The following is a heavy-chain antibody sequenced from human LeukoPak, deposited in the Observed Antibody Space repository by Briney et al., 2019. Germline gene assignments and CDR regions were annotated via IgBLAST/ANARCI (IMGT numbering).Heavy chain of an antibody. D-gene: IGHD3-22*01. J-gene: IGHJ4*02. CDR2: MNPNSGNT. CDR3: ARGQGYDSSGHDY. CDR1: GYTFTIYD. Sequence: ASVTVSFTASGYTFTIYDINWVRQATGQGLEWMGWMNPNSGNTGYAQKFQGRVNITRNTSINTAYMEVSSLRSEDTTVEYCARGQGYDSSGHDYWGQGTLVTVSS. V-gene: IGHV1-8*01.